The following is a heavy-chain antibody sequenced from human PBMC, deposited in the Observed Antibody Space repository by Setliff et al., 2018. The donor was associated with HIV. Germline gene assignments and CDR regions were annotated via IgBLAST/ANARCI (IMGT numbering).Heavy chain of an antibody. D-gene: IGHD3-10*01. CDR1: GFMFNIYE. J-gene: IGHJ6*02. CDR2: ISSGSVNI. Sequence: GVLRLSCAASGFMFNIYEMNWVRQAPGKGLEWVSYISSGSVNIFYADSVKGRFTISRDNAKNSLYLQMNSLRAEDTAIYYCARGSLRGVLALGMDVWGQGTTVTVSS. CDR3: ARGSLRGVLALGMDV. V-gene: IGHV3-48*03.